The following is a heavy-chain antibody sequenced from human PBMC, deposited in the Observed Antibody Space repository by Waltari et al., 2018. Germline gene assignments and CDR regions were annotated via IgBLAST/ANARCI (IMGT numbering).Heavy chain of an antibody. CDR1: GFISSVIS. CDR2: ISSSGSYI. Sequence: QLAESGCAQVKPAWSLSLSCAASGFISSVISMNWVRQAPGRGLEWVSTISSSGSYIYYADSVKGRFTISRDNAKDSVYLQMNSLRVDDTAVYYCTMAPDVPVRPTWGWGQGSLVTVSS. J-gene: IGHJ4*02. V-gene: IGHV3-21*06. D-gene: IGHD7-27*01. CDR3: TMAPDVPVRPTWG.